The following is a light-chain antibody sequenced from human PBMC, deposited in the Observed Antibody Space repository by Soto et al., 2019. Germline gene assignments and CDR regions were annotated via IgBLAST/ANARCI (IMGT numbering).Light chain of an antibody. Sequence: QSALTQPASVSGSPGQSITISCTGTSSDGGGYNFVSWYQHHPDKAPKLIIYGVTNRPSGVSHRFSGSKSGNTASLTISGLQAEDEAHYYCCSYTRNITAPLIFGGGTKLTVL. J-gene: IGLJ2*01. CDR3: CSYTRNITAPLI. V-gene: IGLV2-14*01. CDR1: SSDGGGYNF. CDR2: GVT.